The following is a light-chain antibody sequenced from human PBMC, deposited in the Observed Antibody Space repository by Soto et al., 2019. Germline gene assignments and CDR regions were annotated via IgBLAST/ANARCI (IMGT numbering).Light chain of an antibody. Sequence: DIQMTQSPSSLSASVGDRVTITCRASQSISSYLNWYQQKPGKAPKLLIYAASSLQSGVPSRFSGSGSGTDFTLTIISLQPEDVATYYCQQSYSTPITFGQGTRLEIK. J-gene: IGKJ5*01. V-gene: IGKV1-39*01. CDR1: QSISSY. CDR3: QQSYSTPIT. CDR2: AAS.